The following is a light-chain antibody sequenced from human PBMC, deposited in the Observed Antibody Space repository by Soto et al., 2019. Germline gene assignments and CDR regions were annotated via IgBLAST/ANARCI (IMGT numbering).Light chain of an antibody. CDR1: QSVSSY. CDR3: QQRSNWPST. CDR2: DAD. Sequence: EIVLTQSPATLSLSPGERATLSCRASQSVSSYLAWYQQKPGQAPRLLIYDADDRATGIPARFSGSGSGTDFTLTITSLEPEDFAVYYYQQRSNWPSTFGGGTKVELK. J-gene: IGKJ4*01. V-gene: IGKV3-11*01.